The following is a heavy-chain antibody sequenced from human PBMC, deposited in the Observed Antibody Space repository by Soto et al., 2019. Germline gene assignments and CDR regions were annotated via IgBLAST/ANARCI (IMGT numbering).Heavy chain of an antibody. CDR3: ARVRGQIAVAGMGWDYYYYGMDV. V-gene: IGHV1-69*13. CDR1: GGTFSSYA. J-gene: IGHJ6*01. D-gene: IGHD6-19*01. Sequence: KKRGASVKVSCKASGGTFSSYAISWVRQAPGQGLEWMGGIIPIFGTANYAQKFQGRVTITADESTSTAYMELSSLRSEDTAVYYCARVRGQIAVAGMGWDYYYYGMDVWGQGTTVTVSS. CDR2: IIPIFGTA.